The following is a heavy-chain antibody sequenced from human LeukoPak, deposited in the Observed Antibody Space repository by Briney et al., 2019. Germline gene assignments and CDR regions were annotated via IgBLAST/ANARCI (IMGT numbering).Heavy chain of an antibody. J-gene: IGHJ6*02. Sequence: GGSLRLSCAASGFTFSIYWMSWVRQAPGKGLEWVANIEQDGSEKYYVDSVKGRFTISRDNAKNSLYLQMNSLRAEDTAVYYCARDKDFWSGYGMDVWGQGTTVTVSS. CDR1: GFTFSIYW. CDR3: ARDKDFWSGYGMDV. CDR2: IEQDGSEK. D-gene: IGHD3-3*01. V-gene: IGHV3-7*01.